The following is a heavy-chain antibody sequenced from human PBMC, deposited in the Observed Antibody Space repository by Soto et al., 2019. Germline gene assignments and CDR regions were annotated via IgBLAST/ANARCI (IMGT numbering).Heavy chain of an antibody. D-gene: IGHD1-1*01. J-gene: IGHJ5*02. CDR2: MNPNSGNT. Sequence: QVQLVQSGAEVKKPGASVKVSCKASGYTFTSYDINWVRQATGQGLEWMGWMNPNSGNTGYAHKFQGRVTMTRTTSISTAYIELSSLRSEDTAVYYFARGHRTWRWFDPWGQGTMVTVSS. CDR1: GYTFTSYD. CDR3: ARGHRTWRWFDP. V-gene: IGHV1-8*01.